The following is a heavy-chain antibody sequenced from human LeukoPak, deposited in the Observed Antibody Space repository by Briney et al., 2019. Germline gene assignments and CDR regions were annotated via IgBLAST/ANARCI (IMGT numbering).Heavy chain of an antibody. Sequence: GGSLRLSCAASGFTFSSYWMTWVRQAPGKGVEWVANIKEDGTEKNYVDSVKGRFTISRDNAKNSLYLHMNSLRPEDTAVYYCTGARYSDYWGQGTLVTVSS. J-gene: IGHJ4*02. CDR2: IKEDGTEK. CDR3: TGARYSDY. D-gene: IGHD1-26*01. V-gene: IGHV3-7*01. CDR1: GFTFSSYW.